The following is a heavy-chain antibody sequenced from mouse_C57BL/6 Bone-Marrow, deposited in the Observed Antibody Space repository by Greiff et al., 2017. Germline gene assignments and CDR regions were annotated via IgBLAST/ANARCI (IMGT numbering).Heavy chain of an antibody. CDR1: GYSFTSYY. Sequence: VQLQQSGPELVKPGASVKISCKASGYSFTSYYINWVKQRPGQGLEWIGWIYPGSGNTKYNEKFKGKATLTADTSSSTAYMQISILTSEDSAVYYCARDLYYDDDDDYWGQGTTLTVSS. V-gene: IGHV1-66*01. D-gene: IGHD2-4*01. CDR3: ARDLYYDDDDDY. CDR2: IYPGSGNT. J-gene: IGHJ2*01.